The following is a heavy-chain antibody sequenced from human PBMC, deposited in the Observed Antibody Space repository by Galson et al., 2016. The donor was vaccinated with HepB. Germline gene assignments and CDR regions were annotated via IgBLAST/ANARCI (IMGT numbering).Heavy chain of an antibody. Sequence: SLRLSCAASGFTFSSYAMSWVRQAPGKGLEWVSSISGSGGSTYYRDSVKGRFTISRDNSKNTLYLQMNSLRAADTAVYYCTKDALASDYWGQGTLVTVSS. CDR3: TKDALASDY. D-gene: IGHD2-15*01. V-gene: IGHV3-23*01. CDR2: ISGSGGST. CDR1: GFTFSSYA. J-gene: IGHJ4*02.